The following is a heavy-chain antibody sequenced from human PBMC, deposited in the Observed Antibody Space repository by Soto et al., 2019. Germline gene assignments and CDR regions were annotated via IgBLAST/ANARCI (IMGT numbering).Heavy chain of an antibody. CDR1: GYTFTSYY. D-gene: IGHD6-13*01. J-gene: IGHJ6*02. CDR2: INPSGGST. V-gene: IGHV1-46*01. Sequence: ASVKVSCKASGYTFTSYYMHWVRQAPGQGLEWMGIINPSGGSTSYAQKFQGRVTMTRDTSTSTVYMELSSLRSEDTAVYYCARDYQQLVPYYYYYYGMDVWGQGTTVTVS. CDR3: ARDYQQLVPYYYYYYGMDV.